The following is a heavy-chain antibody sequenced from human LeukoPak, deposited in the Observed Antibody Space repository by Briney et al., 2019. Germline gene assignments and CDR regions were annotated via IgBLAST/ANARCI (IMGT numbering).Heavy chain of an antibody. V-gene: IGHV1-24*01. J-gene: IGHJ4*02. Sequence: ASVKVSCKLSGYILTELSMHWVRQTPGTGLEWRGGFDPEDGETIYAQKFQGRVTMTEDTSTDTVYMELNSLRSEDTAVYYCARFRRDGYNNYFDYWGQGTLVTVSS. CDR1: GYILTELS. CDR2: FDPEDGET. CDR3: ARFRRDGYNNYFDY. D-gene: IGHD5-24*01.